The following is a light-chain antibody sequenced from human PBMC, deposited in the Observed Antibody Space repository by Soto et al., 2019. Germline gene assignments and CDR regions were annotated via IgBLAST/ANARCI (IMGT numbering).Light chain of an antibody. CDR3: QQRSNWLRNT. J-gene: IGKJ4*01. CDR2: DAS. V-gene: IGKV3-11*01. CDR1: QSVSSY. Sequence: EIVLTQSPATLSLSPGERATLSCRASQSVSSYLAWYQQKPGQAPRLLIYDASNRATGIPARFSGSGSGTDFTLTISSLEPEDFAVYYCQQRSNWLRNTFVGGTKV.